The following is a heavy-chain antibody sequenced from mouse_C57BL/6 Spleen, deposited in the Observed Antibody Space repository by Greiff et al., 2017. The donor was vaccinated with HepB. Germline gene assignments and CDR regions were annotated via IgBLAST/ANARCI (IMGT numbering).Heavy chain of an antibody. V-gene: IGHV5-12*01. J-gene: IGHJ4*01. D-gene: IGHD2-5*01. CDR2: ISNGGGST. Sequence: EVKLMESGGGLVQPGGSLKLSCAASGFTFSDYYMYWVRQTPEKRLEWVAYISNGGGSTYYPDTVKGRFTISRDNAKNTLDLQMSRLKSEDTAMYYCARRSNYVYYYAMDYWGQGTSVTVSS. CDR1: GFTFSDYY. CDR3: ARRSNYVYYYAMDY.